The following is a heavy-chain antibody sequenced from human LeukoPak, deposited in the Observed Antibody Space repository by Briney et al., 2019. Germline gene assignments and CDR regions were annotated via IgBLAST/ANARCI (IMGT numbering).Heavy chain of an antibody. CDR1: GFSLSTSGMC. CDR3: ARISRYYGSGSYSHFDY. V-gene: IGHV2-70*01. Sequence: SGPALVKPTQTLTLTCTFSGFSLSTSGMCVSWIRQPPGKALEWLALIDWDDDKYYSTSLKTRLTISKDTSKNQVVLTMTNMDPVDTATYYCARISRYYGSGSYSHFDYWGQGTLVTVSP. D-gene: IGHD3-10*01. CDR2: IDWDDDK. J-gene: IGHJ4*02.